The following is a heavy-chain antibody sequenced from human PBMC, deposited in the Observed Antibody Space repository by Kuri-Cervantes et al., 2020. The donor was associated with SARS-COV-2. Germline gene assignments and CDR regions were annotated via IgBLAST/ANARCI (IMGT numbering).Heavy chain of an antibody. V-gene: IGHV3-30*02. CDR3: AKDRPDIADWYFDL. J-gene: IGHJ2*01. CDR2: IRYDGSNK. CDR1: GFTFSSYA. Sequence: GGSLRLSCAASGFTFSSYAMHWVRQAPGKGLEWVAFIRYDGSNKYYADSVKGRFTISRDNSKNTLYLQMNSLRAEDTAVYYCAKDRPDIADWYFDLWGRGTLVTVSS. D-gene: IGHD2-15*01.